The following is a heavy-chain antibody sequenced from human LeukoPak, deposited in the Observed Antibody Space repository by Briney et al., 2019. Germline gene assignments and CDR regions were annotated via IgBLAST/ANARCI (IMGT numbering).Heavy chain of an antibody. Sequence: ASVKASCKASGGTFISYAISWVRQAPGQGLEWMGGIIPIFGTANYAQKFQGRVTITADESTSTAYMELSSLRSEDTAVYYCARRHGGGYFDYWGQGTLVTVSS. CDR3: ARRHGGGYFDY. D-gene: IGHD4-23*01. CDR1: GGTFISYA. V-gene: IGHV1-69*13. J-gene: IGHJ4*02. CDR2: IIPIFGTA.